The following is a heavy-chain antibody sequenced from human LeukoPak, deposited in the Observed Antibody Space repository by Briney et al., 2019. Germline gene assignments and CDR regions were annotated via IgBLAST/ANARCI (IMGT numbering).Heavy chain of an antibody. D-gene: IGHD3-9*01. CDR3: ARDAILTGYRYFDY. Sequence: GASVTVSCKASGGTFTSYAISWVRQAPGQGLEWMGGIIPIFGTANYAQKFQGRVTITADESTSTAYMELSSLRSEDTAVYYCARDAILTGYRYFDYWGQGTLVTVSS. CDR2: IIPIFGTA. J-gene: IGHJ4*02. V-gene: IGHV1-69*13. CDR1: GGTFTSYA.